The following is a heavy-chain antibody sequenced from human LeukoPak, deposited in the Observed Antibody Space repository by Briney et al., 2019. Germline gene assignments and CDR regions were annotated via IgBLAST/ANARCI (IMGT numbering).Heavy chain of an antibody. V-gene: IGHV4-59*05. D-gene: IGHD3-9*01. CDR2: IYYSGST. CDR1: GGFISSYY. Sequence: SETLSLTCTVSGGFISSYYWSWIRQPPGKGLEWIGSIYYSGSTYYNPSLKSRVTISVDTSKNQFSLKLSSVTAADTAVYYCARTYYDILTGYSYYFDYWGQGTLVTVSS. J-gene: IGHJ4*02. CDR3: ARTYYDILTGYSYYFDY.